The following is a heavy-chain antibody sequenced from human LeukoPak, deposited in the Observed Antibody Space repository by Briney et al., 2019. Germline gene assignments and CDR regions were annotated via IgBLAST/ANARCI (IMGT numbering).Heavy chain of an antibody. V-gene: IGHV3-21*01. CDR2: ISSGNTYI. CDR1: NFTFSRYS. CDR3: ARDSASSGHPFDY. J-gene: IGHJ4*02. Sequence: GGSLRLSCAASNFTFSRYSMNWVRQAPGKGLEWVSSISSGNTYIYYADSVKGRFTISRDNAKNSLYLQMNSLRAEDTAVYYCARDSASSGHPFDYWGQGTLVTVSS. D-gene: IGHD3-22*01.